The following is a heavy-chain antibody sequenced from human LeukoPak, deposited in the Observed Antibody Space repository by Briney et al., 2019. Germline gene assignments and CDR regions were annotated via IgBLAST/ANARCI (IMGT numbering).Heavy chain of an antibody. J-gene: IGHJ3*02. CDR1: GYTFTSYG. CDR2: ISAYNGNT. D-gene: IGHD2-2*02. V-gene: IGHV1-18*01. CDR3: ARDQRLAVVPAAIQDAFDI. Sequence: ASVKVSCKASGYTFTSYGISWVRQAPGQGLEWMGWISAYNGNTNYAQKLQGRVTMTTDTSTSTAYMELRSVRSDDTAVYYCARDQRLAVVPAAIQDAFDIWGQGTMVTVSS.